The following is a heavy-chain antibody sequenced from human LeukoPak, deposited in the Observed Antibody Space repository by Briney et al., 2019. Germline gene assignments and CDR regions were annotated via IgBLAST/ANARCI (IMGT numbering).Heavy chain of an antibody. J-gene: IGHJ6*02. CDR1: GYTFTSYG. V-gene: IGHV1-18*01. Sequence: ASVKVSCKASGYTFTSYGISWVRQAPGQGLEWMGWISAYNGNTNYAQKLQGRVTMTTDTSTSTAYMELRSLRSDDTAVYYCARDWSRQYYDFWSAADYGMDVWGQGTTVTVSS. CDR2: ISAYNGNT. D-gene: IGHD3-3*01. CDR3: ARDWSRQYYDFWSAADYGMDV.